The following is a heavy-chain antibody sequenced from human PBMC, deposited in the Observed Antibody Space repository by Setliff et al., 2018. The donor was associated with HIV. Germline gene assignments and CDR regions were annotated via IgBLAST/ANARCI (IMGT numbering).Heavy chain of an antibody. J-gene: IGHJ4*01. Sequence: GASVKVSCKASGYTFTTYSLHWVRQAPGQSLEWMGWINVGKGDTKCSQELQDRITLTTDTSANTAYVELSSLRSDDTAVYFCARGALLAVFDFDHWGHGTLVTVSS. V-gene: IGHV1-3*01. CDR2: INVGKGDT. D-gene: IGHD2-21*01. CDR1: GYTFTTYS. CDR3: ARGALLAVFDFDH.